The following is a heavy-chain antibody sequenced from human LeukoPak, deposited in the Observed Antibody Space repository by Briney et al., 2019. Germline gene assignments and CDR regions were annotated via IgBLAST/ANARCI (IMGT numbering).Heavy chain of an antibody. D-gene: IGHD3-22*01. CDR1: GGSISSYY. Sequence: SETLSLTCTVSGGSISSYYWSWIRQPPGKGLEWIGYIYYSGSTNYNPSLKSRVAISVDTSKNQFSLKLSSVTAADTAVYYCARARGDSSGYYALSFDIWGQGTMVTVSS. CDR3: ARARGDSSGYYALSFDI. CDR2: IYYSGST. J-gene: IGHJ3*02. V-gene: IGHV4-59*01.